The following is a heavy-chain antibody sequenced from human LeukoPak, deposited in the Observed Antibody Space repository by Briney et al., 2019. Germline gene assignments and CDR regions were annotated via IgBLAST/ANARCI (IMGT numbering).Heavy chain of an antibody. CDR3: AKGLGKATVTPLGY. V-gene: IGHV3-23*01. J-gene: IGHJ4*02. D-gene: IGHD4-11*01. CDR1: GFTFSSYA. CDR2: ISGSGGST. Sequence: GGSLRLSCAASGFTFSSYAMSWVRQAPGEGLEWVSGISGSGGSTYYADSVKGRFTFSRDNSKNTLYLQMDSLRAEDTAVYYCAKGLGKATVTPLGYWGQGTLVTVSS.